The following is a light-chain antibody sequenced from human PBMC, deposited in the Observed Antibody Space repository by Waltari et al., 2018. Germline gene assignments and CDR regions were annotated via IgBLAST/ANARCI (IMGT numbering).Light chain of an antibody. CDR1: EGVSSW. V-gene: IGKV1-5*03. CDR3: RQYNTPHT. CDR2: RAS. J-gene: IGKJ2*01. Sequence: DIRMTQSPSTLSASVGDKVTLTCRASEGVSSWLAWYHQKPGKAPKVLINRASTLESGVPSRFGGSGHGTDFTLTISSLQPDEFATYYCRQYNTPHTFGQGTKLEIK.